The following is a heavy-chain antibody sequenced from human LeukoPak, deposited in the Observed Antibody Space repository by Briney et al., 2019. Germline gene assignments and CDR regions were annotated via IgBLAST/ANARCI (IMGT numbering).Heavy chain of an antibody. D-gene: IGHD6-13*01. CDR1: GFTFSSYS. V-gene: IGHV3-21*01. CDR3: ARDQQQLVKGGAFDI. CDR2: ISSSSSYI. Sequence: PGGSLRLSCAASGFTFSSYSMNWVRQAPGKGLEWVSSISSSSSYIYYADSVKGRFTISRDNAKNSLYLQMNSLRAEDTAVYYCARDQQQLVKGGAFDIWGQGTMVTVSS. J-gene: IGHJ3*02.